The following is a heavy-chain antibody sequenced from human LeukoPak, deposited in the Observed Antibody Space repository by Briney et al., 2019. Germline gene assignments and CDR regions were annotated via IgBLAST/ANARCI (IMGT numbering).Heavy chain of an antibody. CDR1: GGSITDYF. CDR2: INHSGSS. J-gene: IGHJ3*02. Sequence: PSETLSLTCALSGGSITDYFYNWVRQPPGKGLEWIGEINHSGSSTYNPSLKSRVIISVDTSKNQFSLRLTSVTAADTAVYYCARNIYDSNAYDAFDIWGQGTMVTVSS. CDR3: ARNIYDSNAYDAFDI. V-gene: IGHV4-34*01. D-gene: IGHD3-22*01.